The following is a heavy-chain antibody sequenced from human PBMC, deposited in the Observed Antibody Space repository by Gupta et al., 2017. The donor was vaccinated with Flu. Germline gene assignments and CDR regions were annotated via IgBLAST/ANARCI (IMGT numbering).Heavy chain of an antibody. D-gene: IGHD3-16*01. CDR3: ARDPYGGAAPAPYDY. J-gene: IGHJ4*02. Sequence: QVQLVESGGGVVQPGRSLRLSCAASGFTFSSYGMHWVRQAPGKGLEWVAVIWYDGSNKYYADSVKGRFTISRDNSKNTLYLQMNSLRAEDTAVYYCARDPYGGAAPAPYDYWGQGTLVTVSS. V-gene: IGHV3-33*01. CDR1: GFTFSSYG. CDR2: IWYDGSNK.